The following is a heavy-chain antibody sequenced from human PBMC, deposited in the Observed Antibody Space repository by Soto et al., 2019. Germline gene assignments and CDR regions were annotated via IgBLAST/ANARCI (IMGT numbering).Heavy chain of an antibody. V-gene: IGHV5-51*01. D-gene: IGHD3-10*01. CDR2: IYPGDSGT. CDR3: AGTYYSGSGSYYNNWFDP. Sequence: GESLKISCKGSGYSFTSYWIGWVRQMPGKGLEWMGIIYPGDSGTRYSPSFQGQITISADKSISTAYLQWSSLKASDTAMYYCAGTYYSGSGSYYNNWFDPWGQGTLVTVSS. J-gene: IGHJ5*02. CDR1: GYSFTSYW.